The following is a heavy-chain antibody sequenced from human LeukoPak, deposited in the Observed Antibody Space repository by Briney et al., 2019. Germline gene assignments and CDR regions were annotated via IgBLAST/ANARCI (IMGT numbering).Heavy chain of an antibody. CDR1: GASITSYY. CDR2: IYYSGNS. Sequence: PSETLSLTCTVAGASITSYYWTWIRQPPGKGLEWIGYIYYSGNSNYNPSLQSRLTISVDTSKNQFSLKLSSVTAADTAVYYCAGDRVMGYYDCSGYYYWGQGTLVTVSS. D-gene: IGHD3-22*01. V-gene: IGHV4-59*01. J-gene: IGHJ4*02. CDR3: AGDRVMGYYDCSGYYY.